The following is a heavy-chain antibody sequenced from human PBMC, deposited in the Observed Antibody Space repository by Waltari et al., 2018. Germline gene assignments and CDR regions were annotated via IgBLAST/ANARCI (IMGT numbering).Heavy chain of an antibody. Sequence: QVQLVQSGAEVKKPGSSVKVSCKARGGTFTSYAISWVRQAPGQGLEWMGGIIPIFGTANYAQKFQGRVTITADESTSTAYMELSSLRSEDTAVYYCARGRYYYDSSGSKYWYFDLWGRGTLVTVSS. D-gene: IGHD3-22*01. CDR1: GGTFTSYA. CDR3: ARGRYYYDSSGSKYWYFDL. J-gene: IGHJ2*01. CDR2: IIPIFGTA. V-gene: IGHV1-69*01.